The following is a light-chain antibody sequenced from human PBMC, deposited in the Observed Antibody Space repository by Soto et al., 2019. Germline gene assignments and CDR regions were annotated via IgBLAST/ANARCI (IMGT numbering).Light chain of an antibody. CDR3: QHYHTWPA. CDR2: GAA. V-gene: IGKV3-15*01. Sequence: EIVMTQSPATLSVSPGERVTLSCRASQSVISSLAWYQQKPGQAPRLLIYGAATRATGIPARFSGSGSGTDFTLTISSLQSEDFAVYFCQHYHTWPAFCRGTRVEIK. CDR1: QSVISS. J-gene: IGKJ4*02.